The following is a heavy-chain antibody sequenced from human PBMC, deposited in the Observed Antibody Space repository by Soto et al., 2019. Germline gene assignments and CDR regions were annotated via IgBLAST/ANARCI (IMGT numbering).Heavy chain of an antibody. CDR1: GYTFTSYY. Sequence: ASVKVSCKASGYTFTSYYIHWVRQAPGQGLEWMGTVNPSGGHTTYAQHFLGRVTMTRDTSTSTLYMELTSLTSDDTAVYYCARGGHVVVVTAALDYWGQGTQVTVSS. CDR2: VNPSGGHT. V-gene: IGHV1-46*01. J-gene: IGHJ4*02. D-gene: IGHD2-21*02. CDR3: ARGGHVVVVTAALDY.